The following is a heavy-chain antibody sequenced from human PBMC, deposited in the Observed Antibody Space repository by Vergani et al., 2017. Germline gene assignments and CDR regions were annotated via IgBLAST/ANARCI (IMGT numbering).Heavy chain of an antibody. CDR3: ARADIALYYFDY. J-gene: IGHJ4*02. V-gene: IGHV4-59*01. CDR2: IYYSGST. Sequence: QVQLQESGPGLVKPSETLSLTCTVSGGSISSYYWSWIRQPPGKGLEWIGYIYYSGSTNYNPSLKSRVTISVDTSKNQFSLKLSSVTAADTAVYYCARADIALYYFDYRGQGTLVTVSS. CDR1: GGSISSYY. D-gene: IGHD2-21*01.